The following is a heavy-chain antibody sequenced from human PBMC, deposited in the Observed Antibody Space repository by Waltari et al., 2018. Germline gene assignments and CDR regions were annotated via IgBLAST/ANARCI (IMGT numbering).Heavy chain of an antibody. V-gene: IGHV3-9*01. CDR2: ISWNSGSI. J-gene: IGHJ3*02. D-gene: IGHD4-17*01. CDR3: AKAVTVATQAFDI. CDR1: GFTFDDYA. Sequence: EVQLVESGGGLVQPGRSLRLSCAASGFTFDDYAMHWVRQAPGKGLEWVSGISWNSGSIGYADSVKGRFTISRDNAKNSLYLQMNSLRAEDTALYYCAKAVTVATQAFDIWGQGTMVTVSS.